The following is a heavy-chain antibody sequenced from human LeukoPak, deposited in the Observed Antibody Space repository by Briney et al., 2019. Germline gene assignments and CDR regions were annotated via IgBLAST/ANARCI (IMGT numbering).Heavy chain of an antibody. V-gene: IGHV4-39*07. CDR2: IYYSGST. J-gene: IGHJ4*02. CDR1: GGSISSSSYY. CDR3: ARGAPPQN. Sequence: SETLSLTCTVSGGSISSSSYYWGWIRQPPGKGLECIGSIYYSGSTYYNPSLKSRVTISIDTSKKHFSLKLTSVTAADTAVYYCARGAPPQNWGQGTLVTVSS.